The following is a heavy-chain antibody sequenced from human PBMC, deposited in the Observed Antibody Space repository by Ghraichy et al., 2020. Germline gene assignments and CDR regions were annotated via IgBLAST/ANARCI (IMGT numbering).Heavy chain of an antibody. CDR3: ARKMFQWFGESAFTFHGSYV. J-gene: IGHJ6*02. V-gene: IGHV4-39*01. CDR1: SYSVISDRYY. D-gene: IGHD3-10*01. Sequence: SETLSLTCAVASYSVISDRYYWAWIRQSPGKGFEWIGTIHYSGTTYFNPSLKRRVSLSVDTSRIQVSLKVYSMSAADPALYYCARKMFQWFGESAFTFHGSYVWGQGASVTVAS. CDR2: IHYSGTT.